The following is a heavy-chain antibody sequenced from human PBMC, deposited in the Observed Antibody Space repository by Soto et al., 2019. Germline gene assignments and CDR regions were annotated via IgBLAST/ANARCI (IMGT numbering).Heavy chain of an antibody. V-gene: IGHV4-31*08. J-gene: IGHJ6*02. Sequence: SETLSLTCTVSGGSISSGGYYWSWIRQHPGKGLEWIGYIYYSGSTYYSPSLKSRVTISVDTSKNQFSLKLSSVTAADTAVYYCASSARYYYYGMDVWGQGTTVTVSS. D-gene: IGHD3-16*01. CDR1: GGSISSGGYY. CDR2: IYYSGST. CDR3: ASSARYYYYGMDV.